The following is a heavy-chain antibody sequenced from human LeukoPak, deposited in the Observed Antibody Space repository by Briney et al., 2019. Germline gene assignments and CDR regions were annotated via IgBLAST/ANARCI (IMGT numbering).Heavy chain of an antibody. D-gene: IGHD1-26*01. CDR3: ARSRAFNSGAFDP. Sequence: PSETLSLTCTVSGASVSSASYWTWIRQPPGKGVEWIAHIYNGVNTNYNPSLKSRVTISVDTSKDQFSLRLNSVTAADTAVYYCARSRAFNSGAFDPWGQGSLVTVSS. V-gene: IGHV4-61*01. CDR1: GASVSSASY. CDR2: IYNGVNT. J-gene: IGHJ5*02.